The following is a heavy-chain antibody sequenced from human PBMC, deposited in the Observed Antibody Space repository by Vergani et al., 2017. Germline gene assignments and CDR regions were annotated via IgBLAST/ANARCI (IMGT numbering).Heavy chain of an antibody. CDR1: GFTFNQYG. CDR2: TWYDGNNK. CDR3: ARDLRLLYNRFDP. J-gene: IGHJ5*02. Sequence: QVQLVESGGGVVQPGRSLRLSCAASGFTFNQYGMHWVRQAPGKGLERVAVTWYDGNNKQYADSVKGRFTISRDNSKSTMYLKMDSLRDEDTGVYYCARDLRLLYNRFDPWGQGTLVTVSS. V-gene: IGHV3-33*01. D-gene: IGHD1-14*01.